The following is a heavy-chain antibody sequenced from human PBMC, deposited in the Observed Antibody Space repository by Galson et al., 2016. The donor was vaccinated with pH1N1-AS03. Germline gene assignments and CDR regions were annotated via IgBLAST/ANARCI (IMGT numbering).Heavy chain of an antibody. J-gene: IGHJ4*02. Sequence: LSLTCTVSGGSMDSHYWSWIRQSPGKGLEWVSAIAGGGVTTYYADSVKGRFTISRDNSKNTLYLRINSLRAEDTAIYYCAKLSLGYCAYWGQGTLVTVSS. CDR1: GGSMDSHY. CDR2: IAGGGVTT. CDR3: AKLSLGYCAY. D-gene: IGHD2-15*01. V-gene: IGHV3-23*01.